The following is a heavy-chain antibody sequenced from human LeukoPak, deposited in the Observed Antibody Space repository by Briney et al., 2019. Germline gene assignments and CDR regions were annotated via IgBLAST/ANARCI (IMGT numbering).Heavy chain of an antibody. V-gene: IGHV3-48*01. D-gene: IGHD6-13*01. CDR3: ARDPGISAAGTVGYFDY. Sequence: GGSLRLSCAASGFTFSSYAMSWVRQAPGKGLEWVSYISSSSSTIYYADSVKGRFTISRDNAKNSLYLQMNSLRAEDTAVYYCARDPGISAAGTVGYFDYWGQGTLVTVSS. CDR2: ISSSSSTI. J-gene: IGHJ4*02. CDR1: GFTFSSYA.